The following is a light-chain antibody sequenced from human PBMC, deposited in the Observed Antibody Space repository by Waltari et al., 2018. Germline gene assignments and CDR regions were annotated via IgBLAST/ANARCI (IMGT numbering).Light chain of an antibody. J-gene: IGKJ5*01. V-gene: IGKV3-11*01. Sequence: DIVLTQSPATLSLSPGERATLPCRASQSVSSYLAWYQHKPGQAPRLLIYGASNRATGIPARFSGSGSGTDFTLTISSLEPEDFAVYYCQQRTNWITFGQGTRLEIK. CDR3: QQRTNWIT. CDR1: QSVSSY. CDR2: GAS.